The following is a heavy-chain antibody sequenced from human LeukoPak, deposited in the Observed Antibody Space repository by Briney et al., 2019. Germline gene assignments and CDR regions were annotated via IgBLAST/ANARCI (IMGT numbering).Heavy chain of an antibody. CDR3: ARVSGEADWGPDY. D-gene: IGHD3-10*01. J-gene: IGHJ4*02. CDR2: INSDGSST. CDR1: GFTFSSYW. V-gene: IGHV3-74*01. Sequence: GGSLRLSCAASGFTFSSYWMHWVRQAPGKGLVWVSRINSDGSSTSYADSVKGRFTISRDNAKNTLYLQMSSLRVEDTAVYYCARVSGEADWGPDYWGLGTLVTVSS.